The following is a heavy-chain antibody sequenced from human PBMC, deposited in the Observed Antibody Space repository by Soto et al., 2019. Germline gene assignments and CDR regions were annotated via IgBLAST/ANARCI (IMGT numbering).Heavy chain of an antibody. V-gene: IGHV5-51*01. CDR2: IYLGDSDT. Sequence: LKISCKGSGYNFSDYWIGWGRQKPGKGLEWMGIIYLGDSDTRYSPSFKGQVTISADKSISTAYLQWSSLWPSDTAMYYCATTTVAGIRGYFDDWGQGTLVTVSS. J-gene: IGHJ4*02. CDR3: ATTTVAGIRGYFDD. CDR1: GYNFSDYW. D-gene: IGHD6-19*01.